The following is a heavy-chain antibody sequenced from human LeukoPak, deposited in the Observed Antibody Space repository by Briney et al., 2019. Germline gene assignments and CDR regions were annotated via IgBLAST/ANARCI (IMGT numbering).Heavy chain of an antibody. Sequence: GESLKISCKGSGYSFSSYWIAWVRQMPGRGLEWMGIIYPGDSDSKYSRSFQGQVTTSADKSINTAYLQWSSLKASDSAMYYCARRLGGADVFDIWGQGTMVTVSS. CDR1: GYSFSSYW. D-gene: IGHD3-16*01. J-gene: IGHJ3*02. CDR2: IYPGDSDS. CDR3: ARRLGGADVFDI. V-gene: IGHV5-51*01.